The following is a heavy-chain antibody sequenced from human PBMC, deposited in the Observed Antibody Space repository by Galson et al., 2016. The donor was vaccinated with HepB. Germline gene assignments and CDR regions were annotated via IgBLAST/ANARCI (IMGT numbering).Heavy chain of an antibody. V-gene: IGHV6-1*01. D-gene: IGHD7-27*01. CDR1: GDSVTNNGAA. CDR2: TYYRSKWWN. Sequence: CAISGDSVTNNGAAWTWIRQSPSRGLEWLGRTYYRSKWWNTYAVSVKRRITINPDTSKNQCSLQLNLVPPEDTAVYYCARAETNWEGTGDHWFDPWGQGTLVTVSA. CDR3: ARAETNWEGTGDHWFDP. J-gene: IGHJ5*02.